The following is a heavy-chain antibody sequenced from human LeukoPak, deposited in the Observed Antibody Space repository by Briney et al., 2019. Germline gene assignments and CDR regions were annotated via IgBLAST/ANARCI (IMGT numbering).Heavy chain of an antibody. D-gene: IGHD3-10*01. CDR1: GGSISRYY. CDR2: IDDSGNT. J-gene: IGHJ3*02. CDR3: ARSDYHNSGSHTVFDAFDI. V-gene: IGHV4-59*01. Sequence: PSETLSLTCTVSGGSISRYYWSWIRRPPGKGLEWIGYIDDSGNTNYNPSLKSQVTISVDKSKNQFSLKLSFVTAADTAMYYCARSDYHNSGSHTVFDAFDIWGQGTRVAVSS.